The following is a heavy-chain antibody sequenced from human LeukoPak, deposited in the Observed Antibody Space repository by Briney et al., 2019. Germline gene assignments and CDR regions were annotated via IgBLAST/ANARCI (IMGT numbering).Heavy chain of an antibody. CDR3: VRGDWYFES. CDR1: GFNFSDSR. D-gene: IGHD2-21*01. CDR2: INRDGTEK. V-gene: IGHV3-7*04. J-gene: IGHJ4*02. Sequence: GGSLILSCATSGFNFSDSRMTWVRQAPGKGLQWVANINRDGTEKHFLDSVEGRFTISRDNAKKSLYLQMSSLRPQDTALYFCVRGDWYFESWGQGTLVTVSS.